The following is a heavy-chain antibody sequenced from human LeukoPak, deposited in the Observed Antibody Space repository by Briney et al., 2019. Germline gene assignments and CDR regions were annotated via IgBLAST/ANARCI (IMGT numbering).Heavy chain of an antibody. J-gene: IGHJ6*03. CDR3: AKGVVLPAAILYHYYYMDV. CDR2: ISGSGDST. Sequence: GGSLRLSCAASGFTFSSYAMSWVRQAPGKGLEWVSAISGSGDSTYYADSVKGRFTISRDNSKNTLYLQMNSLRAEDTAVYYCAKGVVLPAAILYHYYYMDVWGKGTTVTVSS. CDR1: GFTFSSYA. V-gene: IGHV3-23*01. D-gene: IGHD2-2*02.